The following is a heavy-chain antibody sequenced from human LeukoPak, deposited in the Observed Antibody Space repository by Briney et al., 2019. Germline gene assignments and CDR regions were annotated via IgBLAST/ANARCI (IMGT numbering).Heavy chain of an antibody. V-gene: IGHV4-30-4*01. Sequence: SETLSLTCTVSGGSFSSGYYYWNWIRQPPGKGLEWIGYIYSSGSTYYNPSLKSRVTISLDTSNNQFSLKLSSVTAADTAVYYCARAGGYSYGYIDYWGQGTLVTVSS. CDR3: ARAGGYSYGYIDY. CDR1: GGSFSSGYYY. CDR2: IYSSGST. D-gene: IGHD5-18*01. J-gene: IGHJ4*02.